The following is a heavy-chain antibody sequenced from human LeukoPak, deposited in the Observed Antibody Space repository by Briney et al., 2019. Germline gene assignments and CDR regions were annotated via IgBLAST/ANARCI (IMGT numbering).Heavy chain of an antibody. Sequence: TGGSLRLSCAASGFTFSSYGMSWVRQAPGKGLEWVSAISGSGGSTYYADSVKGRFTISRDNAKNTLYLQMNSLRAEDTAVYYCARGSSRSSPLHLDYWGQGTLVTVSS. CDR3: ARGSSRSSPLHLDY. CDR1: GFTFSSYG. V-gene: IGHV3-23*01. CDR2: ISGSGGST. D-gene: IGHD6-6*01. J-gene: IGHJ4*02.